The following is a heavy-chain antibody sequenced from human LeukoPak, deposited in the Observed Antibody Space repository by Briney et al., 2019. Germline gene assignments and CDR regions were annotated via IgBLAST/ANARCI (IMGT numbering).Heavy chain of an antibody. D-gene: IGHD3-22*01. V-gene: IGHV4-34*01. CDR1: GGSFSGYY. CDR3: ARGYYYDSSGSDINFDY. J-gene: IGHJ4*02. Sequence: NPSETLSLTCAVYGGSFSGYYWSWIRQPPGKGLEWIGEINHSGSTNYNPSLKSRVTISVDTSKNQFSLKLSSVTAADTAVYYCARGYYYDSSGSDINFDYWGQGTLVTVSS. CDR2: INHSGST.